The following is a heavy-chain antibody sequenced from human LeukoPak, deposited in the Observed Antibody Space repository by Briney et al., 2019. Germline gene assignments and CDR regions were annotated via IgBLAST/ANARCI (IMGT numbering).Heavy chain of an antibody. V-gene: IGHV3-33*01. CDR2: IWSDGNNK. J-gene: IGHJ3*02. CDR3: VRERGPYDAFDI. Sequence: GGSLRLSCAASGFTFSNYGMHWVRQAPGKGLEWVSVIWSDGNNKFYVDSVKGRFTIFRDNSKNTLDLQLNSLRAKDTAMYYCVRERGPYDAFDIWGQGTMVTVSS. CDR1: GFTFSNYG.